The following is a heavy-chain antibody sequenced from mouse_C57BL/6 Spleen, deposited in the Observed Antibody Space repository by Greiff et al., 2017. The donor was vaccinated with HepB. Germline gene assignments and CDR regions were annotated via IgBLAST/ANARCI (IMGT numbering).Heavy chain of an antibody. D-gene: IGHD2-5*01. CDR3: ARQSYYSNYVYFDY. CDR2: ISSGGSYT. CDR1: GFTFSSYG. V-gene: IGHV5-6*02. Sequence: DVKLVESGGDLVKPGGSLKLSCAASGFTFSSYGMSWVRQTPDKRLEWVATISSGGSYTYYPDSVKGRFTISRDNAKNTLYLQMCSLKSEDTAMYYCARQSYYSNYVYFDYWGQGTTLTVSS. J-gene: IGHJ2*01.